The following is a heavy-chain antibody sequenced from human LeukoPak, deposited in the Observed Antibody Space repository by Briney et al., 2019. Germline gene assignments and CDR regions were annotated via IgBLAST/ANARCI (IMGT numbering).Heavy chain of an antibody. J-gene: IGHJ4*02. CDR3: ASGGSSWYFDS. CDR1: GGSINSSNW. V-gene: IGHV4-4*02. D-gene: IGHD6-13*01. Sequence: SETLSLTCAVSGGSINSSNWWTWVRLTPGKGLEWIGQIYHSGTSNYNPSLKSRVTISVDKSNNHFSLKLSSVTAADTAMYYCASGGSSWYFDSWGQGTLVAVSS. CDR2: IYHSGTS.